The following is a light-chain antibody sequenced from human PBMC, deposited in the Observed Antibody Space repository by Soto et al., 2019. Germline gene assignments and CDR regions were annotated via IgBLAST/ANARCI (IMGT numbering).Light chain of an antibody. V-gene: IGLV2-14*03. Sequence: QSALTQPASVSGSPGQSITISCTGTSSDVGAFTSVSWYQQHPGKAPKLIIYDIIHRPSGVSDRFSGSKSVNTASLTISGLQPEDEATYHCSSYSRRTPLVVFGGGTKLTVL. J-gene: IGLJ2*01. CDR1: SSDVGAFTS. CDR2: DII. CDR3: SSYSRRTPLVV.